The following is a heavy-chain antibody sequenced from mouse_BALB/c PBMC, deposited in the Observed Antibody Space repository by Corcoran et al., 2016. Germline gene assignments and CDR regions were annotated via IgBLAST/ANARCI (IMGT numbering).Heavy chain of an antibody. CDR1: GYSITSGYY. Sequence: DVQLQESGPGLVKPSQSLSLTCSVTGYSITSGYYWNWIPQFPGNKLEWMGYISYDGSNNYNPSLKNRISITRDTSKNQFFLKLNSVTTEDTATYYCARYYYAMDYWGQGTSVTVSS. CDR3: ARYYYAMDY. CDR2: ISYDGSN. J-gene: IGHJ4*01. V-gene: IGHV3-6*02.